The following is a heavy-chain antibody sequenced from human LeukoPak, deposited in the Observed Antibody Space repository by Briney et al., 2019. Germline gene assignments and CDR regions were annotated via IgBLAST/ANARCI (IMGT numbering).Heavy chain of an antibody. CDR1: GFTFSSYA. Sequence: GGSLRLSCAASGFTFSSYAMHWVRQAPGKGLEWVSIISGSGVSTYYADSVKGRFTISRDNSKNTLYLQMNSLRAEDTAVYYCAKVRGSYYYYGMDVWGQGTTVTVSS. V-gene: IGHV3-23*01. D-gene: IGHD1-26*01. CDR2: ISGSGVST. J-gene: IGHJ6*02. CDR3: AKVRGSYYYYGMDV.